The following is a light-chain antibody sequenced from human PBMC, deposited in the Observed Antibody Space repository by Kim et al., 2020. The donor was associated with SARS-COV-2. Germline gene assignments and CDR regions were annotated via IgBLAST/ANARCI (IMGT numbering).Light chain of an antibody. Sequence: GQRGTISCSGSISNIGSNVVNWYRQLPGTAPKLLMYSNDYRPSGVPDRFSGSKSGTSASLAISGLQSEDEADYYCAAWDDSLKGSVFGGGTQLTVL. CDR2: SND. CDR3: AAWDDSLKGSV. CDR1: ISNIGSNV. V-gene: IGLV1-44*01. J-gene: IGLJ3*02.